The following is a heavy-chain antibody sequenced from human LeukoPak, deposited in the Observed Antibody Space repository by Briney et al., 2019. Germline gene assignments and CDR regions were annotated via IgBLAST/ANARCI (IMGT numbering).Heavy chain of an antibody. V-gene: IGHV4-39*01. D-gene: IGHD6-13*01. CDR2: IYYSGST. CDR3: ARELAEIAAAIRGYYYYYMDV. Sequence: SETLSLTCTVSGGSISSSSYYWGWIRQPPGKGLEWIGSIYYSGSTYYNPSLKSRVTTSVDTSKNQFSLKLSSVTAADTAVYYCARELAEIAAAIRGYYYYYMDVWGKGTTVTVSS. J-gene: IGHJ6*03. CDR1: GGSISSSSYY.